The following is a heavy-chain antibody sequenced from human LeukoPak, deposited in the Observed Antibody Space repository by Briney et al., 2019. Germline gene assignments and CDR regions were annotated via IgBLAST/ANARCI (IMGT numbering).Heavy chain of an antibody. D-gene: IGHD6-19*01. J-gene: IGHJ4*02. CDR1: GGTFSSYA. CDR2: IIPIFGTA. Sequence: SVKVSCKASGGTFSSYAISWVRQAPGQGLEWMGGIIPIFGTANYAQKFQGRVTITADKSTSTAYMELSSLRSEDTAVYYCARETVAGRTYDYWGQGTLVTVSS. V-gene: IGHV1-69*06. CDR3: ARETVAGRTYDY.